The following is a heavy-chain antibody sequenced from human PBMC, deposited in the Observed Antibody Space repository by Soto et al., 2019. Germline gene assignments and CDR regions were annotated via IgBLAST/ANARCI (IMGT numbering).Heavy chain of an antibody. CDR2: IIPISETT. Sequence: QVQLVQSGAEVKKPGSSVKVSCKASGGTFSSYAISWVRQAPGQGLEWMGGIIPISETTNYAQKFQGRVNVTADEFKSTAYMELSSLRSEDTAVYYCARSQGSSTSLEIYYYYYYGMDVWGQGTTVTVSS. CDR1: GGTFSSYA. J-gene: IGHJ6*02. CDR3: ARSQGSSTSLEIYYYYYYGMDV. D-gene: IGHD2-2*01. V-gene: IGHV1-69*01.